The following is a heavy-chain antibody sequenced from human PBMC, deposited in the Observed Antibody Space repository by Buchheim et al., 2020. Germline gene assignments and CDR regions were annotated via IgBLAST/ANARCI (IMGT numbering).Heavy chain of an antibody. Sequence: EVQLVESGGGLVQPGGSLRLSCAASGFTFSSYWMSWVRQAPGKGLEWVANIKQDGSEKYYVDSVKGRFTISRDNAKNSLYPQMNSLRAEDTAVYYCARYQEYQLLSDYYYGMDVWGQGTT. J-gene: IGHJ6*02. CDR3: ARYQEYQLLSDYYYGMDV. D-gene: IGHD2-2*01. CDR2: IKQDGSEK. V-gene: IGHV3-7*04. CDR1: GFTFSSYW.